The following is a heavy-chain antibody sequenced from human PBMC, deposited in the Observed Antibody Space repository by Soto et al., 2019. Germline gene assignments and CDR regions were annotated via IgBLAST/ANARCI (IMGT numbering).Heavy chain of an antibody. CDR3: ASLRGIAAAGTVDYYYYYMDV. V-gene: IGHV5-51*01. J-gene: IGHJ6*03. CDR2: IYPGDSDT. CDR1: GYSFTSYW. D-gene: IGHD6-13*01. Sequence: GESLKISCKGSGYSFTSYWIGWVRQMPGKGLEWMGIIYPGDSDTRYSPSCQGQVTNSAEKSINTAYLQCSSLKASDTAMYYCASLRGIAAAGTVDYYYYYMDVWGKGTTVTVSS.